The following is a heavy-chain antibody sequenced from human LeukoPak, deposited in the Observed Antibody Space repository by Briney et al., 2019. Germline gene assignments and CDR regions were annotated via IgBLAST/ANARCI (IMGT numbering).Heavy chain of an antibody. Sequence: PGGSLRLSCAASGFTFSGYWMHWVRQAPGKGLVWVSRINSDGYSITYADSVKGRFTISRDNAKNTLYLQMNSLIVEDTAVYFCARAYFGSGFDSWGQGTLVTVSS. CDR1: GFTFSGYW. V-gene: IGHV3-74*03. CDR2: INSDGYSI. D-gene: IGHD3-9*01. CDR3: ARAYFGSGFDS. J-gene: IGHJ5*01.